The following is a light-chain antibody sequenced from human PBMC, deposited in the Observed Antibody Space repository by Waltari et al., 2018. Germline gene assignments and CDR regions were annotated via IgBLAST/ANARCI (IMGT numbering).Light chain of an antibody. CDR2: DDT. CDR3: TSFSTISTSL. CDR1: SNDIGDYNY. Sequence: QSALTQPASVSGSPGQSITISCTGTSNDIGDYNYVSWYQHQSGKAPKLMIYDDTERPSGVSNRFSGSKSGNTASLTISGLQADDEADYYCTSFSTISTSLFGGGTKVTVL. J-gene: IGLJ3*02. V-gene: IGLV2-14*03.